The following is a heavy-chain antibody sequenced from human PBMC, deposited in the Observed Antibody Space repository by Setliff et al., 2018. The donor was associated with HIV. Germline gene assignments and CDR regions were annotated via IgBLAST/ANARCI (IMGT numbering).Heavy chain of an antibody. J-gene: IGHJ4*02. CDR2: ITGGGAT. CDR1: EFAFSTHI. CDR3: AKDNSPGGRIDFDS. Sequence: GGSLRLSCAPSEFAFSTHIIHWVRQAPGKGLEWVSSITGGGATQYADFVKGRFTISRDVSKNTVFLQMNSLRVDDTAVYYCAKDNSPGGRIDFDSWGLGTLVTVSS. D-gene: IGHD2-15*01. V-gene: IGHV3-23*01.